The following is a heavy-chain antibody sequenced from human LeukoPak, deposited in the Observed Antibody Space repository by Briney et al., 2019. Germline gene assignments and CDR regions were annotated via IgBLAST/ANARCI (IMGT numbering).Heavy chain of an antibody. CDR3: ATGPYYDFWSGYSG. D-gene: IGHD3-3*01. Sequence: ASVKVSCKVSGYTLTELSMHWVRQAPGKGLEWMGGFDPEDGETIYAQKFQGRVTMTEDTSTDTAYMELSSLRSEDTAVYYCATGPYYDFWSGYSGWGQGTLVTVSS. CDR1: GYTLTELS. V-gene: IGHV1-24*01. CDR2: FDPEDGET. J-gene: IGHJ4*02.